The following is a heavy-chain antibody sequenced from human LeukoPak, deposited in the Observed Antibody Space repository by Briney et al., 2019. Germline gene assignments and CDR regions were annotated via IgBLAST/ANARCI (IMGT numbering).Heavy chain of an antibody. CDR2: ISGSGGNT. CDR3: AKGENYYDSSGGHFDY. D-gene: IGHD3-22*01. J-gene: IGHJ4*02. CDR1: GFTFSSYA. V-gene: IGHV3-23*01. Sequence: PGGSLRLSCAASGFTFSSYAMSWVRQAPGKGLEWVSAISGSGGNTYYADSVKGRFTISRDNSKNTLYLQMNSLRAEDTAVYYCAKGENYYDSSGGHFDYWGQGTLVTVSS.